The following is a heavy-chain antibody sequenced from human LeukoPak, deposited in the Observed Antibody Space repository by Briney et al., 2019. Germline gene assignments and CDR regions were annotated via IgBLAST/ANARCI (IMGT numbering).Heavy chain of an antibody. CDR3: AMLGVIPD. CDR1: GGTFTKYV. J-gene: IGHJ1*01. V-gene: IGHV1-69*04. D-gene: IGHD2-21*01. CDR2: FIPVHDTA. Sequence: ASVRVSCTASGGTFTKYVISGVREAPGQGLEWMGRFIPVHDTANYAHKFQGRVILTADKSMSTAYMELTSLRSEDTAVYYCAMLGVIPDWGQGTLITVSS.